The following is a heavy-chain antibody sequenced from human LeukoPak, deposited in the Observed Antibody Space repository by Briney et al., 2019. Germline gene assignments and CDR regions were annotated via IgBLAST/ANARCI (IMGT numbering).Heavy chain of an antibody. J-gene: IGHJ4*02. V-gene: IGHV3-15*01. CDR1: GFTFSDTW. D-gene: IGHD3-22*01. Sequence: PGGSLRLSCAASGFTFSDTWMTWVRQAPGKGLECVGFIQSKTDGGTTDSATPVKGRFTISRDDSKNTLYLQMNSLKTEDTAVYYCTTDWWGVTMIVVAVKGLGEKGFPFGWGQGTLVTVSS. CDR2: IQSKTDGGTT. CDR3: TTDWWGVTMIVVAVKGLGEKGFPFG.